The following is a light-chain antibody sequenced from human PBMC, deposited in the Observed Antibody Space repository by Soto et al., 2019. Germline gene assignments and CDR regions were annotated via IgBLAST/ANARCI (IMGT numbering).Light chain of an antibody. CDR2: KAS. J-gene: IGKJ1*01. CDR1: QSIRNW. Sequence: DIQMSQSPSTLSASVGDRVTISCRASQSIRNWLAWYQQKPGKAAELLIHKASSLASGVPSRFSGSGSGTEYSLNITNLQPDDSATYYCLQYNNVWTFGQGTKVEIK. CDR3: LQYNNVWT. V-gene: IGKV1-5*03.